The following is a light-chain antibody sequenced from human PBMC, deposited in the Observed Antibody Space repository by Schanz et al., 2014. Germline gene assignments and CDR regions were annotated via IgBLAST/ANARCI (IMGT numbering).Light chain of an antibody. Sequence: QSALTQPPSASGSPGQSVTISCTGTSSDIGRYNYVSWYQHHPGKAPKLIIYDVSNRPSGVSNRFSGSKSGNTASLTISGLQAEDEADYYCSSYTSRSTLFGGGTKLTVL. CDR1: SSDIGRYNY. CDR2: DVS. J-gene: IGLJ3*02. CDR3: SSYTSRSTL. V-gene: IGLV2-14*03.